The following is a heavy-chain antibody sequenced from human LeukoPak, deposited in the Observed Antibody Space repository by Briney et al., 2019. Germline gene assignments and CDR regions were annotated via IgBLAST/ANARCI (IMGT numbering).Heavy chain of an antibody. D-gene: IGHD2-2*02. V-gene: IGHV3-33*01. CDR3: ARVSPASYCSSTSCYSYYYYGMDV. CDR1: GFTFSSYG. J-gene: IGHJ6*02. Sequence: PGGSLRLSCAASGFTFSSYGMHWVRQAPGKGLEWVAVIWYDGSNKYYADSVKGRFTISRDNSKNTLYLQMNSLRAEDTAVYYCARVSPASYCSSTSCYSYYYYGMDVWGQGTTVTVSS. CDR2: IWYDGSNK.